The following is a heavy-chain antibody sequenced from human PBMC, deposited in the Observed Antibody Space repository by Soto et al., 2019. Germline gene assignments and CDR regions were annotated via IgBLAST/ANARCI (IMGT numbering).Heavy chain of an antibody. J-gene: IGHJ2*01. Sequence: VGSLRLSCAASGFTFSSYGMHWVRQAPGKGLEWVAVISYDGSNKYYADSVKGRFTISRDNSKNTLFLQMDSLTAEDTAVYYCAKRDPYYVDLWGRGALVTVSS. CDR1: GFTFSSYG. CDR3: AKRDPYYVDL. CDR2: ISYDGSNK. V-gene: IGHV3-30*18.